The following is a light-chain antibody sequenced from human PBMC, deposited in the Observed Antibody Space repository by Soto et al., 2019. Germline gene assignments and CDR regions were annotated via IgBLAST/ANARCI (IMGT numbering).Light chain of an antibody. J-gene: IGKJ2*01. V-gene: IGKV3-15*01. CDR1: QSVNSH. CDR3: QHYNNWPFT. Sequence: IVMTQSPATLPVSPGERATLSCRTSQSVNSHLAWYQHKPGQAPRLLIYGASSRATGIPTRFSGSGSGTEFTLTIDSLQSEDFAVYYCQHYNNWPFTFGQGTKVDIK. CDR2: GAS.